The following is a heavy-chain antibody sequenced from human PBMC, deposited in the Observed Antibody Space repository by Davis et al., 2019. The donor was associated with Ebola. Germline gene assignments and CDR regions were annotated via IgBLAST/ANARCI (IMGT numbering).Heavy chain of an antibody. Sequence: AASVKVSCKASGYTFTSYYMHWVRQAPGQGLEWMGGIIPIFGTANYAQKFQGRVTITADESTSTAYMELSSLRSEDTAVYYCARDGENVVVPATGTGMDVWGQGTTVTVSS. J-gene: IGHJ6*02. CDR3: ARDGENVVVPATGTGMDV. CDR2: IIPIFGTA. V-gene: IGHV1-69*13. CDR1: GYTFTSYY. D-gene: IGHD2-2*01.